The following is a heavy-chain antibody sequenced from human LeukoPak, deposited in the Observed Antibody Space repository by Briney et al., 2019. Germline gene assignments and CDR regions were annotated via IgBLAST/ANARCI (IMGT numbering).Heavy chain of an antibody. CDR2: IYTSGST. Sequence: PSETLSLTCTVSGGSINSGGYYWRWIRQPAGKGLEWIGRIYTSGSTNYNPSLKSRVTISVDTSKNQFSLKLSSVTAADTAVYYCARFYAPYGDYPYYYYYGMDVWGQGTTVTVSS. J-gene: IGHJ6*02. CDR3: ARFYAPYGDYPYYYYYGMDV. CDR1: GGSINSGGYY. D-gene: IGHD4-17*01. V-gene: IGHV4-61*02.